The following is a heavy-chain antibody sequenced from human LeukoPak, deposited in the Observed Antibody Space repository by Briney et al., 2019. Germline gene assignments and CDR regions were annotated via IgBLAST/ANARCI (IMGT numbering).Heavy chain of an antibody. CDR3: AKDMGGIAVAGGFFRAFDI. D-gene: IGHD6-19*01. CDR1: GFTFDDYA. CDR2: ISWNSGSI. V-gene: IGHV3-9*01. Sequence: PGRSLRLSCAASGFTFDDYAMHWVRQAPGKGLEWVSGISWNSGSIGYADSVKGRFTISRDNAKNSLYLQMNSLRAEDTALYYCAKDMGGIAVAGGFFRAFDIWGQGTMVTVSS. J-gene: IGHJ3*02.